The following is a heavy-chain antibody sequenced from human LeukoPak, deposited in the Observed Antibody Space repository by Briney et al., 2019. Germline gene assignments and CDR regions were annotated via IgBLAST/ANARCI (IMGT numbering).Heavy chain of an antibody. V-gene: IGHV5-51*01. Sequence: GESLKISCKGSGYSFSNYWIGWVRQMPGKGLEWMGIIYPGDSDTRYSPSFQGQVTISADKSISTAYLQWSSLKASDTAMYYCARLLATSHNWFDPWGQGTLVTVSS. CDR3: ARLLATSHNWFDP. CDR1: GYSFSNYW. J-gene: IGHJ5*02. CDR2: IYPGDSDT. D-gene: IGHD5-24*01.